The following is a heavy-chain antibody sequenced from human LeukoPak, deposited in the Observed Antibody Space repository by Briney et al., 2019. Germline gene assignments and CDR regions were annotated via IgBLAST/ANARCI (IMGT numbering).Heavy chain of an antibody. CDR3: AKDIQLST. J-gene: IGHJ3*01. CDR2: ISSSGNNA. D-gene: IGHD5-24*01. CDR1: GFTFRDAA. Sequence: GGSLRLSCAVSGFTFRDAAMTWVRQAPGKGLEWVSLISSSGNNAYYADSVKGRFTISRDNSKNTLSLQMNSLKVEDTAIYYCAKDIQLSTWGLGTMVTVSS. V-gene: IGHV3-23*01.